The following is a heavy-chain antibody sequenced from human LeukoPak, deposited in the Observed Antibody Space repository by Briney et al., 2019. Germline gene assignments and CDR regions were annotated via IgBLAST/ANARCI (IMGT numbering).Heavy chain of an antibody. CDR1: GYTFTSYG. V-gene: IGHV1-8*02. CDR3: ARGHYDFWSGYSPYYYYGMDV. Sequence: ASVKVSCKASGYTFTSYGINWVRQATGQGLEWMGWMNPNSGNTGYAQKFQGRVTMTRNTSISTAYMELSSLRSEDTAVYYCARGHYDFWSGYSPYYYYGMDVWGQGTTVTVSS. CDR2: MNPNSGNT. J-gene: IGHJ6*02. D-gene: IGHD3-3*01.